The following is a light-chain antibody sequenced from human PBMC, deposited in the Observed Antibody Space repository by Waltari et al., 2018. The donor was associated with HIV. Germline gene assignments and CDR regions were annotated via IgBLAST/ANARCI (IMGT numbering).Light chain of an antibody. V-gene: IGLV1-44*01. CDR1: SFNIGRNT. CDR2: TND. J-gene: IGLJ2*01. CDR3: ATWDDSRNGLI. Sequence: QSVLTQPPSASAPPGQRVTISCSGSSFNIGRNTVSWYQQLPVTATKRLIYTNDQRPAGVADRFSGSKSGTSASLAISGLQSGDEADYYCATWDDSRNGLIFGGGTKLSVL.